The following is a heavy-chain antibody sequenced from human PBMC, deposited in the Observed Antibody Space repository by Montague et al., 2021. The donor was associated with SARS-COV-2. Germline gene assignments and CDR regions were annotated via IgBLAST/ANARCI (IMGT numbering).Heavy chain of an antibody. Sequence: SETLSLTCAVYGGSLSGYYWSWIRQPPGKGLEWIGEINHSGSTNYNPSXXSRVTISVDTSKNQFSLKLSSVTAADTAVYYCTRGRVGSSWYRERNNWFDPWGQGTLVTVSS. CDR2: INHSGST. D-gene: IGHD6-13*01. CDR1: GGSLSGYY. V-gene: IGHV4-34*01. CDR3: TRGRVGSSWYRERNNWFDP. J-gene: IGHJ5*02.